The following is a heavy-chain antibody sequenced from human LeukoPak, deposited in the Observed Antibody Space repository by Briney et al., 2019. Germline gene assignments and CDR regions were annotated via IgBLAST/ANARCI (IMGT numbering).Heavy chain of an antibody. CDR1: GASMTNYY. J-gene: IGHJ4*02. V-gene: IGHV4-59*01. D-gene: IGHD5-24*01. CDR2: IYYSGST. Sequence: SETRSLTCTVAGASMTNYYWAWIRQPAGKLLEWIGYIYYSGSTNYNPSLKSRVTISVDTSKNQFSLKLSSVTAADTAVYYWARGKSYKYYWGQGTLVTVSS. CDR3: ARGKSYKYY.